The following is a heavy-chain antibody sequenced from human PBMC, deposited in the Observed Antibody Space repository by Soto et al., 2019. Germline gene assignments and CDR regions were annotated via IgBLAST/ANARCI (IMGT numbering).Heavy chain of an antibody. V-gene: IGHV3-21*01. Sequence: RISCASARFTVSRDSINLERQAPEKGLEWVSSISSSSSYIYYADSVKGRFTISRDNVKNSLYLQMDSLRAEVTAVYYCAKESTIFDYRRQGTLVTVSS. D-gene: IGHD3-3*01. CDR2: ISSSSSYI. CDR1: RFTVSRDS. J-gene: IGHJ4*02. CDR3: AKESTIFDY.